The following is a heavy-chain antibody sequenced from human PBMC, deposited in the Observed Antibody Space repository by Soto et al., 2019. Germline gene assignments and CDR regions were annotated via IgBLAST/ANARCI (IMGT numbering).Heavy chain of an antibody. CDR3: AKAYFVWSSEQPYYFDY. D-gene: IGHD3-16*01. J-gene: IGHJ4*02. Sequence: GGSLRLSCAASGFTVSNYAMTWVRQGQGKGLEWVSGISGSGGRSYYADSVKGRFTISRDNSKSTLYLQMNSLRAEDTAVYYCAKAYFVWSSEQPYYFDYWGQGTLVTVS. CDR1: GFTVSNYA. CDR2: ISGSGGRS. V-gene: IGHV3-23*01.